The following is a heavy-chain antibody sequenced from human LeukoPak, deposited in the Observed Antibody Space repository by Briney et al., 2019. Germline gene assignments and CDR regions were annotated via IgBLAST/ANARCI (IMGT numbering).Heavy chain of an antibody. J-gene: IGHJ4*02. Sequence: GGSLRLSCAASGFTFSSYDMSWVRQAPGKGLEWVSVSSGSGGRTYYADSVKGRFTISRDNSKNTLYLQMNSLKTEDTAVYYCTTTTSAWYSSGWYDYWGQGTLVTVSS. CDR3: TTTTSAWYSSGWYDY. V-gene: IGHV3-23*01. CDR1: GFTFSSYD. D-gene: IGHD6-19*01. CDR2: SSGSGGRT.